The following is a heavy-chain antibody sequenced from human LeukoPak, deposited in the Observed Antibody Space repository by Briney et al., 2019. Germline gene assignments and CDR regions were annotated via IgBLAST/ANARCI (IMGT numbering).Heavy chain of an antibody. CDR2: ISGSGGST. D-gene: IGHD5-24*01. CDR1: GFTFSSYA. Sequence: GGSLRLSCATSGFTFSSYAMSWVRQAPGKGLEWVSAISGSGGSTYYADSVKGRFTISRDNSKNTLYLQMNSLRAEDTAVYYCAKDKRRDGYNSFDYWGQGTLVTVSS. V-gene: IGHV3-23*01. CDR3: AKDKRRDGYNSFDY. J-gene: IGHJ4*02.